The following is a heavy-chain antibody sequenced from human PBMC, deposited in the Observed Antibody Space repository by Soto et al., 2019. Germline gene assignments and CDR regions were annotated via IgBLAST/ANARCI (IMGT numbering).Heavy chain of an antibody. D-gene: IGHD4-4*01. Sequence: LGESLKISCKVSGYSFTIYWIGWVRQMPGKGLEWMGIIYPGDSDTRYSPSFQGQVTISADKSISTAYLQWSSLKASDTAMYYCARPTTARGFDPWGQGTLVTVSS. CDR2: IYPGDSDT. CDR3: ARPTTARGFDP. J-gene: IGHJ5*02. CDR1: GYSFTIYW. V-gene: IGHV5-51*01.